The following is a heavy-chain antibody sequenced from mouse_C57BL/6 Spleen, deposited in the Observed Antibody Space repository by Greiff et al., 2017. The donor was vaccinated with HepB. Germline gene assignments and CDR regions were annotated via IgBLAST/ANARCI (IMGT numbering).Heavy chain of an antibody. CDR2: IYPGDGDT. V-gene: IGHV1-80*01. D-gene: IGHD1-1*01. Sequence: QVQLKESGAELVKPGASVKISCKASGYAFSSYWMNWVKQRPGKGLEWIGQIYPGDGDTNYNGKFKGKATLTADKSSSTAYMQLSSLTSEDSAVYFCARGSYYGSYWYFDVWGTGTTVTVSS. J-gene: IGHJ1*03. CDR3: ARGSYYGSYWYFDV. CDR1: GYAFSSYW.